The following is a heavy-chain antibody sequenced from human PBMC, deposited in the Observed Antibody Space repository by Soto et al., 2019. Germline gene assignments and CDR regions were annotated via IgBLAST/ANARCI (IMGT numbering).Heavy chain of an antibody. CDR1: GFPFSSYW. D-gene: IGHD2-2*01. J-gene: IGHJ4*02. Sequence: GGSLRLSCAASGFPFSSYWMHWVRQAPGKGLEWVSRINGDGSSINYADSVKGRFTISRDNAKNTLYLQMNSLRVEDAAVYYCTRRGCSTTGCYFNWGRGTLVTVSA. CDR2: INGDGSSI. CDR3: TRRGCSTTGCYFN. V-gene: IGHV3-74*01.